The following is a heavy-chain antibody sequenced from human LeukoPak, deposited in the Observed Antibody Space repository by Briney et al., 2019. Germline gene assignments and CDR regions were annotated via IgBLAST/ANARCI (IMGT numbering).Heavy chain of an antibody. CDR3: ARTYDSSAPFDY. CDR1: GFTFTKYG. V-gene: IGHV3-33*03. Sequence: PGRSLRLSGAASGFTFTKYGMHWDRQAPGKGLEWVAVIWYDGSNKYYRDSVKGRFTISRDNSKNTLYLQMNSLRAEDTAVYYCARTYDSSAPFDYWGQGTLVTVSS. D-gene: IGHD3-22*01. J-gene: IGHJ4*02. CDR2: IWYDGSNK.